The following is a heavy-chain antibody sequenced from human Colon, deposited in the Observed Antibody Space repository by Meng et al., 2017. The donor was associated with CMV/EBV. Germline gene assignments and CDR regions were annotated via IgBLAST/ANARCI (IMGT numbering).Heavy chain of an antibody. J-gene: IGHJ5*02. V-gene: IGHV1-18*01. CDR2: INVKDGNT. Sequence: FNHYGTAWVRQAPGQGLEGMGRINVKDGNTNYADNFQGRATMTTDTSTSTAYLDLRSLRSDDTAVYFCARSLGYCSSGTCYTNWFDPWGQGTLVTVSS. CDR1: FNHYG. CDR3: ARSLGYCSSGTCYTNWFDP. D-gene: IGHD2-15*01.